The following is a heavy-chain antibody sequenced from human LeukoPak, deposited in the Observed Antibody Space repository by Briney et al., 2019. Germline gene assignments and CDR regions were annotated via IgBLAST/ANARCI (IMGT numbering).Heavy chain of an antibody. V-gene: IGHV1-2*02. D-gene: IGHD2-15*01. CDR2: INPNSGGT. CDR1: GYTFTSYY. CDR3: ARDCSGGSCKNWFDP. J-gene: IGHJ5*02. Sequence: ASVKVSCKASGYTFTSYYMHWVRQAPGQGLEWMGWINPNSGGTNYAQKFQGRVTMTRDTSISTAYMELSRLRSDDTAVYYCARDCSGGSCKNWFDPWGQGTLVTVSS.